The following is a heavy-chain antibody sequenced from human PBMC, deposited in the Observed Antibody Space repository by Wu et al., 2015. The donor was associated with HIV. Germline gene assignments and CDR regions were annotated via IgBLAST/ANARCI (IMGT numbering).Heavy chain of an antibody. CDR3: AREYSSSWYDY. V-gene: IGHV1-46*01. D-gene: IGHD6-13*01. J-gene: IGHJ4*02. CDR1: GYRFTSYY. CDR2: INPSGGIT. Sequence: QVQLVQSGAEMKKPGASVRVSCKTSGYRFTSYYMHWVRQAPGQGLEWMGIINPSGGITSYAQKFQGRVTMIRDKSTSTVYLELSSLRSEDTAVYYCAREYSSSWYDYWGQGTLVTVSS.